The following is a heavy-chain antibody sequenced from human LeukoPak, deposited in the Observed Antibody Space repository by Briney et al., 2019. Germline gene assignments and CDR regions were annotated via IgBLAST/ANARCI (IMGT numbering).Heavy chain of an antibody. J-gene: IGHJ6*03. CDR3: ARDQGYCSSTSCTYMDV. CDR1: GYTFTGYY. CDR2: IIPIFGTA. V-gene: IGHV1-69*13. Sequence: GASVKVSCKASGYTFTGYYMHWVRQAPGQGLEWMGGIIPIFGTANYAQKFQGRVTITADESTSTAYMELSSLRSEDTAVYYCARDQGYCSSTSCTYMDVWGKGTTVTISS. D-gene: IGHD2-2*01.